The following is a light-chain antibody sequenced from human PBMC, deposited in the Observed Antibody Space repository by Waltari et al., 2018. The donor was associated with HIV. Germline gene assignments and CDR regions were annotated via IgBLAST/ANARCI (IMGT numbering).Light chain of an antibody. J-gene: IGKJ4*01. CDR2: EVS. CDR3: MQNIHLPGLT. V-gene: IGKV2D-29*01. CDR1: QSLLHSDGMTF. Sequence: DIVMTQTPLSLSVTPGQPASITCKSSQSLLHSDGMTFLYWYQQKQGQPPQLLIYEVSNWFSGVPHRFSGSRSGTNFTLKISRVEAEDVGVYYCMQNIHLPGLTFGGGTKVEIK.